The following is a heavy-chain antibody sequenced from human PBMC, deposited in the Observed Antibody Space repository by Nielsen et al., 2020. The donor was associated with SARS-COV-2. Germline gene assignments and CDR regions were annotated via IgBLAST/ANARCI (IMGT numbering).Heavy chain of an antibody. D-gene: IGHD4-23*01. Sequence: WIRQPPGKGLEWVSYISSSSSTIYYADSAKGRFTISRDNAKNSLYLQMNSLRDEDTAVYYCARDHIGIGYGGNSYYYYGMDVWGQGTTVTVSS. J-gene: IGHJ6*02. V-gene: IGHV3-48*02. CDR2: ISSSSSTI. CDR3: ARDHIGIGYGGNSYYYYGMDV.